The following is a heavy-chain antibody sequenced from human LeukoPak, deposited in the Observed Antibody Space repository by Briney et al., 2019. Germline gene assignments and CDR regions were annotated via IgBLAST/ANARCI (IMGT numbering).Heavy chain of an antibody. J-gene: IGHJ4*02. D-gene: IGHD6-6*01. CDR3: ARAIAARRYGGDY. V-gene: IGHV1-46*01. Sequence: ASVKVSCKASGYTFTSYYRHWVRQAPGQGLEWMGIINPSGGSTSYAQKFQGRVTMTRDMSTSTVYMELSSLRSEDTAVYYCARAIAARRYGGDYWGQGTLVTVSS. CDR2: INPSGGST. CDR1: GYTFTSYY.